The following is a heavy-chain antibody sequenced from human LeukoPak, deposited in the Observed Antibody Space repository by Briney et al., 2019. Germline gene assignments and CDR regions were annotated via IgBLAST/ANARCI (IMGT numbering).Heavy chain of an antibody. Sequence: SETLSLTCTVSGGSISSYYWSWIRQPPGKGLEWIGYIYYSGSTNYNPSLKSRVTTSVDTSKNQFSLKLSSVTAADTAVYYCARRVVVAAKDYYYYYMDVWGKGTTVTVSS. CDR1: GGSISSYY. CDR3: ARRVVVAAKDYYYYYMDV. CDR2: IYYSGST. V-gene: IGHV4-59*08. D-gene: IGHD2-15*01. J-gene: IGHJ6*03.